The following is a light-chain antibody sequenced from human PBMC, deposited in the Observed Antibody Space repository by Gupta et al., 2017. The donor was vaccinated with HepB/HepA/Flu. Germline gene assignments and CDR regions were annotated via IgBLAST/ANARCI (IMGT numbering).Light chain of an antibody. Sequence: DIKMTQSPSSLSSSVGDRVTITCQASQDINNYLSWFQQKPGKPPKLLIYDASALETGVPSRFTGSGSETFFTFTITSLQPEDFATYYCQQYESLPRTFGGGTKVEIK. CDR2: DAS. CDR3: QQYESLPRT. J-gene: IGKJ4*01. V-gene: IGKV1-33*01. CDR1: QDINNY.